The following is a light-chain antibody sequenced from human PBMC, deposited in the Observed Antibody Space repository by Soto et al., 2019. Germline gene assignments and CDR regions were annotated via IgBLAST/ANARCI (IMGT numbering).Light chain of an antibody. V-gene: IGLV2-14*01. J-gene: IGLJ2*01. Sequence: QSALTQPASVSGSPGQSITISCTGTSSDVGGYNYVSWYQQHPGKAPKLMIYDVSNRPSGVSNRFSGSKSGNTASLTISGLLAEDEADYYCSSYTSSSTRVFRGGTKLTVL. CDR1: SSDVGGYNY. CDR3: SSYTSSSTRV. CDR2: DVS.